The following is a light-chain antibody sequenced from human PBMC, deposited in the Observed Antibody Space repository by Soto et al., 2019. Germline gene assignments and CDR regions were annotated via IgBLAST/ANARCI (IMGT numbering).Light chain of an antibody. V-gene: IGLV1-40*01. Sequence: QAVVTQPPSVSGAPGQRVTISCTGSSSNIGAGYDVHWYQQLPGTAPKLLIFGNNNRPSGVPDRFSGSKSGTSASLAITGIQAEDEADYYCQSYDSSLSGWVFGGGTKLTVL. CDR2: GNN. CDR3: QSYDSSLSGWV. CDR1: SSNIGAGYD. J-gene: IGLJ3*02.